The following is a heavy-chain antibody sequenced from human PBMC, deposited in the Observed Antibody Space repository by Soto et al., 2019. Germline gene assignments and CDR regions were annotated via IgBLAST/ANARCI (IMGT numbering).Heavy chain of an antibody. J-gene: IGHJ4*02. Sequence: SETLSLTCNVSGDSITTDGYSWSWIRQPPGKGLEWIGYIYHTGTAYYNPSLKSRVTLSVDRSKNQFSLSLSSMTAADTAVYYCAREAWEHNFEFWGQGTLVTVSS. CDR3: AREAWEHNFEF. V-gene: IGHV4-30-2*01. D-gene: IGHD1-26*01. CDR1: GDSITTDGYS. CDR2: IYHTGTA.